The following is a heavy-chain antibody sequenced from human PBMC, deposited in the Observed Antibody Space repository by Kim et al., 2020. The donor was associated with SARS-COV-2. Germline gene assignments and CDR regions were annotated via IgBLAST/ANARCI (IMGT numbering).Heavy chain of an antibody. Sequence: GGSLRLSCAASGFTFRSYGMNWVRQAPGKGLEWVAVISYDGSFEYYADSVKGRFTISRDNSKNTLYLRMNRLRAEDTAAYFCAKDKDGFWSTSEYGVDVWGQGTAVTVSS. J-gene: IGHJ6*02. D-gene: IGHD3-3*01. CDR3: AKDKDGFWSTSEYGVDV. CDR2: ISYDGSFE. V-gene: IGHV3-30*18. CDR1: GFTFRSYG.